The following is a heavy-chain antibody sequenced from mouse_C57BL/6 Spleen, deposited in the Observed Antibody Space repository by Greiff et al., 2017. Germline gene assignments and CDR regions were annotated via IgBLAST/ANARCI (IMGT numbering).Heavy chain of an antibody. CDR2: ISYAGSN. CDR1: GYSITSGYY. CDR3: ARAGSGYFDY. J-gene: IGHJ2*01. V-gene: IGHV3-6*01. D-gene: IGHD3-2*02. Sequence: EVKLQESGPGLVKPSQSLSLTCSVTGYSITSGYYWNWIRQFPGNKLEWIGYISYAGSNNYNPSLKNRISITRATSKNQFFLKLNSVTTEDTATYYCARAGSGYFDYWGQGTTLTVSS.